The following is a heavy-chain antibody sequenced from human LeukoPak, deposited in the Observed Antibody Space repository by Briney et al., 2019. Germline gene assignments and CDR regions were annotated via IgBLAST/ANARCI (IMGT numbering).Heavy chain of an antibody. CDR3: ARLPYSGYDYGYYYYMDV. V-gene: IGHV4-59*01. Sequence: SETLSLTCTVSGGSFTSFYWSWIRQPPGKGLEWIGYIYYSGSTNYNPSLKSRVTISVDTSKNQFSLKLSSVTAADTAVYYCARLPYSGYDYGYYYYMDVWGKGTTVTVSS. CDR2: IYYSGST. D-gene: IGHD5-12*01. CDR1: GGSFTSFY. J-gene: IGHJ6*03.